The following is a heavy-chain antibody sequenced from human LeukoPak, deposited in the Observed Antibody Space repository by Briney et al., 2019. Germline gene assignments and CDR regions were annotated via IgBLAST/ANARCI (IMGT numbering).Heavy chain of an antibody. Sequence: SETLSLTCAVYGGSFSTYYWTWIRQPPGKGLEWIGEITHSGSTNYNPSLKSRLTVSVDTSKKQFSLHMNSVTAADTAVYYCARASYNWNYFDSWGQGTLVTVSS. D-gene: IGHD1-20*01. CDR2: ITHSGST. J-gene: IGHJ4*02. CDR3: ARASYNWNYFDS. V-gene: IGHV4-34*01. CDR1: GGSFSTYY.